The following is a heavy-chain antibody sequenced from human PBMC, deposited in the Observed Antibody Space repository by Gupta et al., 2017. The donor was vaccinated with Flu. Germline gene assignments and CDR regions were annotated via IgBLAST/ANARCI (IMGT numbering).Heavy chain of an antibody. J-gene: IGHJ4*02. CDR1: AFTFSSYA. CDR3: AKTHLIAARPGAFDY. CDR2: IRGSGGST. Sequence: EVQMLASGGGLVQPGGSLRPSCAASAFTFSSYAMSSVRLAPGKGLGWVSAIRGSGGSTYYADAGKGRFTISRDNSKNTLYLQMNSLRAEDTAVYYCAKTHLIAARPGAFDYWGQGTLVTVSS. V-gene: IGHV3-23*01. D-gene: IGHD6-6*01.